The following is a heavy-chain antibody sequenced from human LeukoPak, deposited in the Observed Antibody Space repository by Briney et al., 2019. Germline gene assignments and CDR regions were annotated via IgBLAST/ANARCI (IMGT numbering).Heavy chain of an antibody. CDR3: ARHSRGGYCSSTSCHTPPGFDY. J-gene: IGHJ4*02. D-gene: IGHD2-2*02. CDR1: GFSISSGYY. V-gene: IGHV4-38-2*02. Sequence: SETLSLTCTVSGFSISSGYYWGWIRQPPGKGLEWIGSISHSGSTYYNPSLKSRVTISVDTSKNQFSLKLSSVTAADTAVYYCARHSRGGYCSSTSCHTPPGFDYWGQGTLVTVSS. CDR2: ISHSGST.